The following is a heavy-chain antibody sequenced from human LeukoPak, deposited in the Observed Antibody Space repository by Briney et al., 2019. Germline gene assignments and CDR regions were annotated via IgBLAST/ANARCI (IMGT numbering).Heavy chain of an antibody. CDR3: ARVGAWGDPESDYYDSSGPLFNGMDV. V-gene: IGHV3-7*01. Sequence: GGSLRLSCAASGFTFSSYWMSWVRQAPGKGLEWVANIKQDGSEKYYVDSVKGRFTISRDNAKNSLYLQMNSLRAEDTAVYYCARVGAWGDPESDYYDSSGPLFNGMDVWGQGTTVTVSS. CDR2: IKQDGSEK. CDR1: GFTFSSYW. D-gene: IGHD3-22*01. J-gene: IGHJ6*02.